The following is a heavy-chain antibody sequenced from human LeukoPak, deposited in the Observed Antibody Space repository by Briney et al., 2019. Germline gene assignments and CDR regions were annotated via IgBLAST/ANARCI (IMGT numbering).Heavy chain of an antibody. J-gene: IGHJ4*02. V-gene: IGHV3-23*01. Sequence: GGSLRLSCAASGFTFSTYDMSWVRQAPGRGLEWVSASSGSGGSTYYADSVKGRFTISRDNSKNTLYLQMNSLRAEDTAVYYCARVSWFHVSSGSDYWGQGTLVTVPS. D-gene: IGHD6-19*01. CDR2: SSGSGGST. CDR3: ARVSWFHVSSGSDY. CDR1: GFTFSTYD.